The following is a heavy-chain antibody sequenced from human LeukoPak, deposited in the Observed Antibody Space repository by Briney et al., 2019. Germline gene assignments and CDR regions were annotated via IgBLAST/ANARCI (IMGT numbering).Heavy chain of an antibody. CDR3: ARGRPIVVEGYNWFDP. Sequence: GSSVKVSCKASGSTFSSYAISWVRRAPGQGLEWMGRIIPILGIANYAQKFQGRVTITADKSTSTAYMELSSLRSEDTAVYYCARGRPIVVEGYNWFDPWGQGTLVTVSS. V-gene: IGHV1-69*04. J-gene: IGHJ5*02. CDR2: IIPILGIA. CDR1: GSTFSSYA. D-gene: IGHD3-22*01.